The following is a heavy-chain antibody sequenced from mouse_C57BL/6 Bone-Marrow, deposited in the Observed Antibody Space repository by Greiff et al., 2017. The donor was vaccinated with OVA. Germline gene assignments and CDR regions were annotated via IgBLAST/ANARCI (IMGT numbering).Heavy chain of an antibody. Sequence: QVQLQQPGAELVKPGASVKLSCKASGYTFTSYWMHWVKQRPGQGLEWIGMIPPNSGSTNYNEKFKSKATLTVDKSSSTAYMQLSSLTSEDSAVYYCARRRDYGSSLYAMDYWGQGTSVTVSS. J-gene: IGHJ4*01. V-gene: IGHV1-64*01. CDR3: ARRRDYGSSLYAMDY. D-gene: IGHD1-1*01. CDR2: IPPNSGST. CDR1: GYTFTSYW.